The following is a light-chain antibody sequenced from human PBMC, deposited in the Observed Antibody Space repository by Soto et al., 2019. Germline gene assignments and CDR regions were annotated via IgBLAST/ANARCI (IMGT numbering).Light chain of an antibody. Sequence: QAVVTQEPSLTVSPGGTVTLTCASSTGAVTSGYYPSWFQQKPGQAPRALIYSTSDQHSWTPARFSGSLLGGKAALTLSGVQPEDEAEYYCLLYYGGAQSVVFGGGTKVTVL. CDR2: STS. CDR1: TGAVTSGYY. J-gene: IGLJ2*01. V-gene: IGLV7-43*01. CDR3: LLYYGGAQSVV.